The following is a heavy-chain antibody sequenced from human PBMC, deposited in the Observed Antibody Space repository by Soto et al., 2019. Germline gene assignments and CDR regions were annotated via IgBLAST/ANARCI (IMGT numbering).Heavy chain of an antibody. J-gene: IGHJ4*02. D-gene: IGHD1-1*01. CDR2: IYWNDDN. Sequence: GLDLEWLALIYWNDDNRYSPSLKNRLTITKDTSKNQVVLTMTNMDPVDTATYYCAHRRNWNDHFEYWGQGTLVSVSS. V-gene: IGHV2-5*01. CDR3: AHRRNWNDHFEY.